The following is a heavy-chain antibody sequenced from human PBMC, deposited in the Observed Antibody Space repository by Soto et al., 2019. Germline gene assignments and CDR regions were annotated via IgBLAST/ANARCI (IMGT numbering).Heavy chain of an antibody. J-gene: IGHJ4*02. V-gene: IGHV1-69*01. CDR3: ARVGTSYYYDSSGYYRFDY. D-gene: IGHD3-22*01. CDR1: GGTFSSYA. Sequence: QVQLVQSGAEVKKPGSSVKVSCKASGGTFSSYAISWVRQAPGQGLEWMGGIIPIFGTANYAQKVQGRVTITADESTSTAYMELSSLRSEDTAVYYCARVGTSYYYDSSGYYRFDYWGQGTLVTVSS. CDR2: IIPIFGTA.